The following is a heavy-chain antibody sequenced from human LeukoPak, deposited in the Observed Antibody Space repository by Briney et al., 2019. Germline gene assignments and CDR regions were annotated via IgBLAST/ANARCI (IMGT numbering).Heavy chain of an antibody. J-gene: IGHJ4*02. CDR3: ATYRQVLLPFES. V-gene: IGHV3-23*01. Sequence: GGSLRLSCAASGFTFSTLAMIWVRQPPGKGLEWVSSIFPSGGEIHYTDSVRGRFTISRDNSKSTLSLQMNSLRAEDTAIYYCATYRQVLLPFESWGQGTLVTVSS. CDR1: GFTFSTLA. CDR2: IFPSGGEI. D-gene: IGHD2-8*02.